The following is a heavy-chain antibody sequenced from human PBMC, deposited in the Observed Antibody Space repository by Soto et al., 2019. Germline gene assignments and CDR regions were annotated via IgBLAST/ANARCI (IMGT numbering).Heavy chain of an antibody. J-gene: IGHJ4*02. CDR3: AREGDGSRWFNYFDC. D-gene: IGHD6-13*01. CDR1: GFTFSSYS. Sequence: PGGSLRLSCAASGFTFSSYSINWVRQAPGKGLEWVSYISSGSSTIYYADSVKGRFTISKDNAKNSLYLQMNSLRAEDTAVYYCAREGDGSRWFNYFDCWGQGTLVTVSS. V-gene: IGHV3-48*01. CDR2: ISSGSSTI.